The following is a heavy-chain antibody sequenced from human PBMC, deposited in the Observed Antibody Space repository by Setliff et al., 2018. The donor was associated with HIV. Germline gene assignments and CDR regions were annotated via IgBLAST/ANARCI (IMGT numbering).Heavy chain of an antibody. CDR2: ISTYNGNT. CDR3: ASGVVVVAGTPEWFFDL. V-gene: IGHV1-18*01. Sequence: ASVKVSCKASDYTFSTYAITWVRQAPGQGLEWMGWISTYNGNTDYAQKLQGRVTMTTDTSTRTTYMELRSLKSDDTAVYYCASGVVVVAGTPEWFFDLWGRGTLVTVSS. D-gene: IGHD2-15*01. J-gene: IGHJ2*01. CDR1: DYTFSTYA.